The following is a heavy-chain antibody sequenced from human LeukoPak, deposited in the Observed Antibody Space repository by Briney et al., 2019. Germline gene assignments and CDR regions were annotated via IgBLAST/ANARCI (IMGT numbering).Heavy chain of an antibody. V-gene: IGHV3-7*01. CDR2: IKQDGSEK. CDR1: GFTFSSYA. CDR3: AREESTYYDFWSGYYPIKDAFDI. J-gene: IGHJ3*02. Sequence: GGSLRLSCAASGFTFSSYAMSWVRQAPGKGLEWVANIKQDGSEKYYVDSVKGRFTISRDNAKNSLYLQMNSLRAEDTAVYYCAREESTYYDFWSGYYPIKDAFDIWGQGTMVTVSS. D-gene: IGHD3-3*01.